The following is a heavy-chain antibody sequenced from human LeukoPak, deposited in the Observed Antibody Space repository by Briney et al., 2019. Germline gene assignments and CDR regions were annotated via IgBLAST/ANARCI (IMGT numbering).Heavy chain of an antibody. D-gene: IGHD3-3*01. J-gene: IGHJ5*01. CDR2: IHNSGTT. CDR1: GVSITADHYY. CDR3: AREFGFLEWLSSFDS. Sequence: PSETLSLTCAVSGVSITADHYYWTWIRQPPGKGLEWIGQIHNSGTTHYNPSLGRRITISFDTSKNHFSLNLNSVTAADTAISYCAREFGFLEWLSSFDSWGQGTLVTVSS. V-gene: IGHV4-30-4*08.